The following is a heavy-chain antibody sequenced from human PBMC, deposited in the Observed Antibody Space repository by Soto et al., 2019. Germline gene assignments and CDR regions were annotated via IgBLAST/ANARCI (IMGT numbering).Heavy chain of an antibody. J-gene: IGHJ5*02. D-gene: IGHD6-13*01. Sequence: GGSLRLSCAASGFTFSSYAMSWVRQAPGKGLEWVSAISGSGGSTYYADSVKGRFTISRDNSKNTLYLQMNSLRAEDTAVYYCAKEEYSSSWYGGQNWFDPWGQGTLVTVTS. CDR2: ISGSGGST. CDR3: AKEEYSSSWYGGQNWFDP. V-gene: IGHV3-23*01. CDR1: GFTFSSYA.